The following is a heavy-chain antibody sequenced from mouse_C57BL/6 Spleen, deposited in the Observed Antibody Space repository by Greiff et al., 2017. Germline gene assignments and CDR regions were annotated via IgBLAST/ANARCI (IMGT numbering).Heavy chain of an antibody. V-gene: IGHV1-55*01. CDR3: ARGKNDGYYWYFDV. CDR2: IYPGSGST. D-gene: IGHD2-3*01. CDR1: GYTFTSYW. J-gene: IGHJ1*03. Sequence: QVQLQQSGAELVKPGASVKMSCKASGYTFTSYWITWVKQRPGQGLEWIGDIYPGSGSTNYNEKFKSKATLTVDTSSSTAYMPRSSLTSEDSAVYYCARGKNDGYYWYFDVWGTGTTVTVSS.